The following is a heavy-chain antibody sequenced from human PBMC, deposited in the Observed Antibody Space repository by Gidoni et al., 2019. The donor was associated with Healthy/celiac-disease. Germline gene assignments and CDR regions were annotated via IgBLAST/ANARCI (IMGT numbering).Heavy chain of an antibody. CDR1: GGTFSSYD. J-gene: IGHJ4*02. V-gene: IGHV1-69*01. CDR2: IIPIFGTA. CDR3: AREVVGYGGFHFDY. Sequence: QVQLVQSGAGVKKPGSSVKVSCKASGGTFSSYDISWVRQAPGQGLEWMGGIIPIFGTANYAQKFQGRVTITADESTSTAYMELSSLRSEDTAVYYCAREVVGYGGFHFDYWGQGTLVTVSS. D-gene: IGHD4-17*01.